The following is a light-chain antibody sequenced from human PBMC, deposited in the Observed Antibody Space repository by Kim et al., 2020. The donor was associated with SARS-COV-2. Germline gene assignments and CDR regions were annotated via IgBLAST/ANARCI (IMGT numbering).Light chain of an antibody. V-gene: IGKV3-20*01. CDR3: QQYDTSPYT. CDR1: KTVISSF. CDR2: GAS. Sequence: LSPGERASLACRTSKTVISSFLGWYQQKPGQAPSLLIYGASDRATGVPDRFSGSGSGTDFTLTISRLEPEDCAVYYCQQYDTSPYTFGQGTKLEI. J-gene: IGKJ2*01.